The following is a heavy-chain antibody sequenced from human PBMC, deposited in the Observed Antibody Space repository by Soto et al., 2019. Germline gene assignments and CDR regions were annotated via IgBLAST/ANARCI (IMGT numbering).Heavy chain of an antibody. CDR3: ARSYSRYCSGGSCYSYYYYYMDV. V-gene: IGHV4-59*01. CDR2: IYYSGST. J-gene: IGHJ6*03. D-gene: IGHD2-15*01. CDR1: GGSISSYY. Sequence: PSETLSLTCTVSGGSISSYYWSWIRQPPGKGLEWIGYIYYSGSTNYNPSLKSRVTISVDTSKNQFSLKLSSVTAADTAVYYCARSYSRYCSGGSCYSYYYYYMDVWGKGTTVTVSS.